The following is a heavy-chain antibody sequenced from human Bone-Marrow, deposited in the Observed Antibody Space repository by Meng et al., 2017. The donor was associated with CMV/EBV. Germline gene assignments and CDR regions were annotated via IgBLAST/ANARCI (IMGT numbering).Heavy chain of an antibody. D-gene: IGHD2-15*01. Sequence: GGSLRLSCAASGFTFSNYAMTWVRQAPGKGLEWVSVMSASGDETFYTDSVKGRFTISRDKSRNTLFLQMNSLRVEDTAVYYCAKDLVVVVAARLHYGMDVWGQGTTVTVSS. CDR2: MSASGDET. J-gene: IGHJ6*02. CDR3: AKDLVVVVAARLHYGMDV. CDR1: GFTFSNYA. V-gene: IGHV3-23*01.